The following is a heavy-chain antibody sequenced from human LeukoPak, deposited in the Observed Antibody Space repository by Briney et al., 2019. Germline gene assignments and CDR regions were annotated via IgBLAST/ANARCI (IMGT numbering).Heavy chain of an antibody. Sequence: SETLSLTCTVSGGSISSSSYYWGWIRQPPGKGLEWIGSIYYSGSTYYNPSLKSRVTISVDTSKNQFSLKLSFVTTADTAVYYCARALGYCSGGSCTRGYNWFDPWGQGTLVTVPS. V-gene: IGHV4-39*01. D-gene: IGHD2-15*01. J-gene: IGHJ5*02. CDR1: GGSISSSSYY. CDR3: ARALGYCSGGSCTRGYNWFDP. CDR2: IYYSGST.